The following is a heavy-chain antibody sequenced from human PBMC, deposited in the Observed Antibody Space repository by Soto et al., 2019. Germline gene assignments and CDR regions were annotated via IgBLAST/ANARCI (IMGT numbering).Heavy chain of an antibody. Sequence: ASVKVSCKASGYTFSDYYIHWVRQAPVQGLEWMGWINPNSGGTNYAQKFQGRVTMTRDTSISTAYMELSRLRSDDTAVYYCARVILSHSGSTPPLSRRMDVWGQGTTVTVSS. CDR2: INPNSGGT. D-gene: IGHD2-2*01. CDR1: GYTFSDYY. V-gene: IGHV1-2*02. J-gene: IGHJ6*02. CDR3: ARVILSHSGSTPPLSRRMDV.